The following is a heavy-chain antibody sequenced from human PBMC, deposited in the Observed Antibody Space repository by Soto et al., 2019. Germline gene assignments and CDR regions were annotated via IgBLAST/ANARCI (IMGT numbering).Heavy chain of an antibody. Sequence: PSQALSLTCAISGDSVSSNSAAWNWIRLSPSRGLEWLARTYYRSRWYNDYAVSVRSRITVNPDTSKNQFSLQLTSVTPEDTAVYYSAGTTSHQWHYMDVWGKGTTVTVSS. J-gene: IGHJ6*03. CDR2: TYYRSRWYN. CDR1: GDSVSSNSAA. CDR3: AGTTSHQWHYMDV. V-gene: IGHV6-1*01. D-gene: IGHD1-7*01.